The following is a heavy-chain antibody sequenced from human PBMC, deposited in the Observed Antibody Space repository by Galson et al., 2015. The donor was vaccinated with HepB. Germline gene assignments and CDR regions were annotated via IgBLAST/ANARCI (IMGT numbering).Heavy chain of an antibody. J-gene: IGHJ6*02. CDR2: IYSGGST. V-gene: IGHV3-66*01. CDR1: GFTVSSNY. D-gene: IGHD6-19*01. Sequence: SLRLSCAASGFTVSSNYMSWVRQAPGKGLEWVSVIYSGGSTYYADSVKGRFTISRDNSKNTLYLQMNSLRAEDTAVYYCARDQAPAGYSSGWSHNNYYYGMDVWGQGTTVTVSS. CDR3: ARDQAPAGYSSGWSHNNYYYGMDV.